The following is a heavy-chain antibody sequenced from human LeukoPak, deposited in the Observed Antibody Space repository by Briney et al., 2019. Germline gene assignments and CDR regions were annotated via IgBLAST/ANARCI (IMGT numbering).Heavy chain of an antibody. CDR1: GDSISNSNYY. CDR2: IYYSGTT. CDR3: ARHIYSGTDGDAFDI. Sequence: PETLSLTCTVSGDSISNSNYYWGWIRQPPGKGLEWIGTIYYSGTTYYDPSLKSRVTTSVYTSKNQFSLKLRSVTAADTAVYYCARHIYSGTDGDAFDIWGQGTMVTVSS. D-gene: IGHD1-26*01. V-gene: IGHV4-39*01. J-gene: IGHJ3*02.